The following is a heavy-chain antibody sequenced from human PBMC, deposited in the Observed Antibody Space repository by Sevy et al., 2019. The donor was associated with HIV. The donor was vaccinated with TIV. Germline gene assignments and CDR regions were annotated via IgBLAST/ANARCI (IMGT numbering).Heavy chain of an antibody. CDR1: GGCISSYC. J-gene: IGHJ6*02. CDR2: IYDSGST. V-gene: IGHV4-59*01. CDR3: ARALSIAAAGSPYYYYGMDV. D-gene: IGHD6-13*01. Sequence: SETLSLTCTVSGGCISSYCWSWIRQPPGKGLEWIGYIYDSGSTNYNPSLKSRVTISVDTSKNQFSLKLSSVTAADTAVYYCARALSIAAAGSPYYYYGMDVWGQGPTVTVSS.